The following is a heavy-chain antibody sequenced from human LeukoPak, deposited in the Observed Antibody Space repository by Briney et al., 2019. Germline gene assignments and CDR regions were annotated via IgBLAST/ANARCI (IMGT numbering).Heavy chain of an antibody. Sequence: GGSLRLSCAASGFTFSSYGMHSVRQAPGKGLEWVAVIWYDGSNKYYADSVKGRFTISRDNSKNTLYLQMNSLRAEDTAVYYCARDYCSDGSCYRGWFDPWGQGTLVTVSS. J-gene: IGHJ5*02. V-gene: IGHV3-33*01. CDR3: ARDYCSDGSCYRGWFDP. D-gene: IGHD2-15*01. CDR1: GFTFSSYG. CDR2: IWYDGSNK.